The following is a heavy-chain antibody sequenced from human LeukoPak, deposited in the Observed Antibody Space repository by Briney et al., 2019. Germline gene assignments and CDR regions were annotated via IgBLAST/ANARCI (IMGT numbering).Heavy chain of an antibody. CDR3: ATTYYYDSSGFDY. Sequence: SGTLSLTCTVSGGSISSYYWSWIRQPPGKGLEWIGYIYYSGSTNYNPSLKSRVTISVDTSKNQFSLKLSSVTAADTAVYYCATTYYYDSSGFDYWGQGTLVTVSS. CDR2: IYYSGST. CDR1: GGSISSYY. V-gene: IGHV4-59*01. J-gene: IGHJ4*02. D-gene: IGHD3-22*01.